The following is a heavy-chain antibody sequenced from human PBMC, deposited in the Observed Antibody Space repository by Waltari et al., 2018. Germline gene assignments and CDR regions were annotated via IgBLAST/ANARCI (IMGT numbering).Heavy chain of an antibody. CDR1: GYTFSFKY. Sequence: QVQLDQSGAEVRKPGASVQVTCKASGYTFSFKYIHWVRLAPRQGLEWIGGMNPKSAITVYTHKFQGMIAMTADTSTSTVYMYLSSLRSNDTAVYYCARPAGVLRRHSYFDLWVRGTLVTDAS. V-gene: IGHV1-2*02. J-gene: IGHJ2*01. CDR3: ARPAGVLRRHSYFDL. D-gene: IGHD3-10*01. CDR2: MNPKSAIT.